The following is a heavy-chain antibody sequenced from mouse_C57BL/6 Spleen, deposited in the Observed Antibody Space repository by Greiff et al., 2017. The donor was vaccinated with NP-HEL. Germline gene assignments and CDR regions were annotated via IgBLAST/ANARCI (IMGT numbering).Heavy chain of an antibody. V-gene: IGHV1-82*01. CDR1: GYAFSSSW. D-gene: IGHD6-1*01. CDR3: ARLSRDAMDY. J-gene: IGHJ4*01. Sequence: QVQLQQSGPELVKPGASVKISCKASGYAFSSSWMNWVKQRPGKGLEWIGRIYPGDGDTNYNGKFKGKATLTADKSSSTAYMQLSSLTSEDSAVYFCARLSRDAMDYWGQGTSVTVSS. CDR2: IYPGDGDT.